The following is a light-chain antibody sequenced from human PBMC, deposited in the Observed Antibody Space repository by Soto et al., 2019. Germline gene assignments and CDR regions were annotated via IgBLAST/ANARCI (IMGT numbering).Light chain of an antibody. CDR1: QSVSNNY. Sequence: EIVLTKSPGTLSLSPGERVTLSCRASQSVSNNYLAWYQQKPGQAPRLLIYGASNRATGIPDRFSGSGSGTDFTLTISRLEPEDFAVYYCQQYGSSGTFGQGTKV. V-gene: IGKV3-20*01. CDR3: QQYGSSGT. CDR2: GAS. J-gene: IGKJ1*01.